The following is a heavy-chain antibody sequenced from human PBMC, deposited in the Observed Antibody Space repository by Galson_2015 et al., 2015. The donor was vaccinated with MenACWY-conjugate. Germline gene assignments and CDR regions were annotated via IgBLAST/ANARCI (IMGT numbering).Heavy chain of an antibody. CDR1: GFSLSTNKMG. V-gene: IGHV2-5*02. Sequence: PALVKPTQTLTLTCTFSGFSLSTNKMGVGWIRQPPGKALEWLALIYWDDEKHYNPSLKSRLTITKDTSKNQVVLTLTNMDPVDTWTYYCAHRRHWGLREKPDAFDVWGQGTLVTVSS. D-gene: IGHD7-27*01. CDR2: IYWDDEK. J-gene: IGHJ3*01. CDR3: AHRRHWGLREKPDAFDV.